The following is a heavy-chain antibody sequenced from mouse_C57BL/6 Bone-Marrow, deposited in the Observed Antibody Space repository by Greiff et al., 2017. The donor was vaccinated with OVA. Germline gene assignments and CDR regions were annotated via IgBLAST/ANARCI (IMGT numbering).Heavy chain of an antibody. J-gene: IGHJ1*03. Sequence: QVQLQQSGAELVKPGASVKISCKASGYAFSSYWMNWVKQRPGKGLAWIGQIYPGDGDTNYNGKFKGKATLTADKSSSTAYMQLSSLTSEDSAVYFGGRGGGNYYGSRDWYFDVWGTGTTVTVSS. CDR3: GRGGGNYYGSRDWYFDV. CDR1: GYAFSSYW. V-gene: IGHV1-80*01. CDR2: IYPGDGDT. D-gene: IGHD1-1*01.